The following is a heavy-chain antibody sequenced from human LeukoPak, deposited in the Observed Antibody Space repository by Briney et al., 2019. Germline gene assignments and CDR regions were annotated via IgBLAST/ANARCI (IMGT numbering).Heavy chain of an antibody. CDR3: ARVYGGLDV. CDR1: GFTFSNYY. D-gene: IGHD4/OR15-4a*01. CDR2: ISSSTTYI. V-gene: IGHV3-21*01. Sequence: GGSLRLSCAASGFTFSNYYMNWVRQAPGKGLEWVSCISSSTTYIYYADSVKGRFTISRDNAKNSLYLQMNSLRAEDTAVYYCARVYGGLDVWGKGTTDSSSS. J-gene: IGHJ6*04.